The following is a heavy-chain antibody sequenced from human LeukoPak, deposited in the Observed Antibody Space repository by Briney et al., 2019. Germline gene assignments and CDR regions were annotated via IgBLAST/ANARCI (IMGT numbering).Heavy chain of an antibody. Sequence: ASVKVSCKVSGHTLTELSMHWVRQAPGKGLEWMGGFDPEDGETIYAQKFQGRVTMTEDTSTDTAYMELSSLRSEDTAAYYRATPYERGGYWGQGTLVTVSS. D-gene: IGHD2-8*01. J-gene: IGHJ4*02. V-gene: IGHV1-24*01. CDR1: GHTLTELS. CDR3: ATPYERGGY. CDR2: FDPEDGET.